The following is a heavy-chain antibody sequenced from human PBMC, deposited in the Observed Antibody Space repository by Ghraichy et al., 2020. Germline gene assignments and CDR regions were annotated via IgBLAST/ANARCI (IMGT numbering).Heavy chain of an antibody. D-gene: IGHD1-14*01. CDR1: GGSFSGYY. CDR3: ARRWSRIGGMDV. Sequence: SETLSLTCAVYGGSFSGYYWSWIRQPPGKGLEWIGEINHSGSTNYNPSLKSRVTISVDTSKNQFSLKLSSVTAADTAVYYCARRWSRIGGMDVWGQGTTVTVSS. V-gene: IGHV4-34*01. CDR2: INHSGST. J-gene: IGHJ6*02.